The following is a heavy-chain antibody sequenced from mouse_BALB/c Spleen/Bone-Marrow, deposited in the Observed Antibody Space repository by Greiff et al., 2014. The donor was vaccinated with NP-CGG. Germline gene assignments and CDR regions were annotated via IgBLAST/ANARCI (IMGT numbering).Heavy chain of an antibody. J-gene: IGHJ2*01. Sequence: VQLQQSGAELVKPGASVKLSCTASGFNINNTYMHWVKQRPEQGLEWIGRIDPANGSTKYNPKFKSKATITTDTSSNTAYLQLSSLTSEDTAVYYCARALYGYTYTLDYWGQGTTLTVSS. CDR2: IDPANGST. D-gene: IGHD1-2*01. CDR1: GFNINNTY. V-gene: IGHV14-3*02. CDR3: ARALYGYTYTLDY.